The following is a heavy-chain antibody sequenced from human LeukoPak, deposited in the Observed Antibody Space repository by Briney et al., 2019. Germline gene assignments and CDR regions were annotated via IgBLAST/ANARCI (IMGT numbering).Heavy chain of an antibody. CDR2: ISGSGGST. V-gene: IGHV3-23*01. D-gene: IGHD1-1*01. Sequence: GGSLRLSCAASGFTFNSYAMSWVRQAPGKGLEWVSPISGSGGSTYYADSVKGRFTISRDNSKNTLYLQMNSLRAEDTAVYYCAKDGTHWPTGYYYMDVWGKGTTVTVSS. J-gene: IGHJ6*03. CDR3: AKDGTHWPTGYYYMDV. CDR1: GFTFNSYA.